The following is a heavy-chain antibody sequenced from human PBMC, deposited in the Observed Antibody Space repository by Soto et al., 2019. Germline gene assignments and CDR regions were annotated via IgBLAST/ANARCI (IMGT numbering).Heavy chain of an antibody. CDR2: ISAHNGNT. V-gene: IGHV1-18*01. D-gene: IGHD1-1*01. Sequence: QVHLVQSGAEVKKPGASVKVSCKASGYTFTSYGITWVRQAPGQGLEWMGWISAHNGNTDYAQKLQGRVIVTRDTSTSTAYMELRRRISDDTAVYYCARGRYGDYWGQGALVTVSS. CDR1: GYTFTSYG. CDR3: ARGRYGDY. J-gene: IGHJ4*02.